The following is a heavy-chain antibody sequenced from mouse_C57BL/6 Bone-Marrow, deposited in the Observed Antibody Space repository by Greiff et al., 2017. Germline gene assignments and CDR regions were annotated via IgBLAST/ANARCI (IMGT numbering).Heavy chain of an antibody. CDR1: GFNIKDDY. CDR3: TTGGYYIYYAMDY. CDR2: IDPENGDT. J-gene: IGHJ4*01. D-gene: IGHD2-3*01. Sequence: EVQLVESGAELVRPGASVKLSCTASGFNIKDDYMHWVKQRPEQGLEWIGWIDPENGDTEYASKFQGKATITADTSSNTAYLQLSSLTSEDTAVYYCTTGGYYIYYAMDYWGQGTSVTVSS. V-gene: IGHV14-4*01.